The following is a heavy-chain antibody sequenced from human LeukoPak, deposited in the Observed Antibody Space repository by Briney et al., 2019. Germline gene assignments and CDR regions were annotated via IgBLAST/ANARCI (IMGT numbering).Heavy chain of an antibody. CDR1: GFTVSSNY. V-gene: IGHV3-53*01. J-gene: IGHJ4*02. CDR2: IYSGGST. CDR3: ARARRPIAAAGTFFDY. Sequence: PGGSLRLSCAASGFTVSSNYMSCVRQAPGKGLEWVSVIYSGGSTYYADSVKGRFTISRDNSKNTLYLQMNSLRAEDTAVYYCARARRPIAAAGTFFDYWGQGTLVTVSS. D-gene: IGHD6-13*01.